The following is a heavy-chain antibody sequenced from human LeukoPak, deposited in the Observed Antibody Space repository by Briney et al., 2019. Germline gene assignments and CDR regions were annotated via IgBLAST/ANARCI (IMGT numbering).Heavy chain of an antibody. V-gene: IGHV3-74*01. CDR1: GFTFSSYW. CDR2: INSDGSST. J-gene: IGHJ4*02. Sequence: PGGSLRLSCAASGFTFSSYWMHWVRQAPGKGLVWVSRINSDGSSTSYADSVKGRFTISRDNAKNTLYLQMNSVRAEDTAVYYCARDLFTYCGGDCIPGDYWGQGTLVTVSS. CDR3: ARDLFTYCGGDCIPGDY. D-gene: IGHD2-21*02.